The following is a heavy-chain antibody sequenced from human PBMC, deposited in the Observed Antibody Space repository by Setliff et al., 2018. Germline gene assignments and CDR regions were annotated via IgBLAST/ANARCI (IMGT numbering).Heavy chain of an antibody. J-gene: IGHJ4*02. CDR3: ATVSPGGYSYGLDY. V-gene: IGHV1-24*01. Sequence: ASVKVSCKVSGYTLTELSRHWVRQAPGKGLEWMGGFDPEDGETIYPQKFQGRVTMTEDTSTDTAYMELSSLRSEGTAVYYCATVSPGGYSYGLDYWGQGTLVTVSS. D-gene: IGHD5-18*01. CDR2: FDPEDGET. CDR1: GYTLTELS.